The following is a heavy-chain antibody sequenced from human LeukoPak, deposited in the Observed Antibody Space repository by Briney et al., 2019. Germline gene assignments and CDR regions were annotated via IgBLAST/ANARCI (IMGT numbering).Heavy chain of an antibody. Sequence: PSETLSLTCTVSGGSISSSSYYWGWLRQPPGKGLEWIGSIYYSGSTYYNSSLKSRVTISVDTSKNQFSLKLSSVTAADTAVYYCARVLYGIAVAGFRDYFDYWGQGTLVTVSS. D-gene: IGHD6-19*01. CDR3: ARVLYGIAVAGFRDYFDY. V-gene: IGHV4-39*07. CDR2: IYYSGST. J-gene: IGHJ4*02. CDR1: GGSISSSSYY.